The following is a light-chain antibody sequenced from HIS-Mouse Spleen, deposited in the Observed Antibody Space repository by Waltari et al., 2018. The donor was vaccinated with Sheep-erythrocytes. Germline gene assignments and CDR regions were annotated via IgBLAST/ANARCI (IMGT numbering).Light chain of an antibody. CDR1: SSNIGNNY. Sequence: QSVLTQPPSVSAAPGQKVTISCSGSSSNIGNNYVSWYQQLPGTAPKLLIYGNNKRPSEIPDRFSGSKSGTSATLGITGLQTGDEADYYCGTWDSSLSAGVFGGGTKLTVL. J-gene: IGLJ3*02. CDR2: GNN. CDR3: GTWDSSLSAGV. V-gene: IGLV1-51*01.